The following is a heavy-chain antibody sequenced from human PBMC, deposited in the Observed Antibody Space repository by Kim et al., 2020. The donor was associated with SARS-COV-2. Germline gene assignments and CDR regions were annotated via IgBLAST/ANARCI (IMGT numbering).Heavy chain of an antibody. CDR2: IIPILGIA. D-gene: IGHD2-2*01. CDR3: TLGDLDIVVVPAAIEHFQH. Sequence: SVKVSCKASGGTFSSYAISWVRQAPGQGLEWMGRIIPILGIANYAQKFQGRVTITADKSTSTAYMELSSLRSEDTAVYYCTLGDLDIVVVPAAIEHFQHWGQGTLVTVSS. J-gene: IGHJ1*01. CDR1: GGTFSSYA. V-gene: IGHV1-69*04.